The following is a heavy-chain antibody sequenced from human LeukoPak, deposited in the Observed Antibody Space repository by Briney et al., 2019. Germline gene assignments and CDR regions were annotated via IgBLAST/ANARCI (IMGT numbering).Heavy chain of an antibody. CDR1: GYTFTSYA. CDR3: ARDDFSTYPGLNYFDY. D-gene: IGHD4-11*01. Sequence: ASVKVSCKASGYTFTSYAVHWVRQAPRQRPEWMGWTNVGNDYTESSQKFQDRLTITSDTTATTVYMELSSLRSEDTAVYYCARDDFSTYPGLNYFDYWGQGSLVTVSS. CDR2: TNVGNDYT. V-gene: IGHV1-3*01. J-gene: IGHJ4*02.